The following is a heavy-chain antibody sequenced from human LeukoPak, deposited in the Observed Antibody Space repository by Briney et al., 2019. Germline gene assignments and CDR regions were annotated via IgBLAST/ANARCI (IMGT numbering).Heavy chain of an antibody. J-gene: IGHJ4*02. CDR1: GVSISSGGYS. V-gene: IGHV4-30-2*01. CDR2: IYRGGST. Sequence: SETLSLTCAVSGVSISSGGYSWNWIRQPPGKGLEWIGYIYRGGSTYYNPSLKSRVTISVDMSKNQFSLKLSFVTAADTAVYYCAREGYGGNAFDYWGQGTLVTVSS. CDR3: AREGYGGNAFDY. D-gene: IGHD4-23*01.